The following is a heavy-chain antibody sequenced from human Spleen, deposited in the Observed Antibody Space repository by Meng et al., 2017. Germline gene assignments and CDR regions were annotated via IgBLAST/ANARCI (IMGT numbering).Heavy chain of an antibody. Sequence: SETLSLTCTVSGGSISSGSYYWSWIRQPAGKGLEWIGRIYTSGSTNYNPSLKSRVTISVDTSKNQFSLKLSSVTPEDTAVYYCARDTLAAAGLYNWFDPWGQGTMVTVSS. CDR2: IYTSGST. D-gene: IGHD6-13*01. J-gene: IGHJ5*02. CDR1: GGSISSGSYY. CDR3: ARDTLAAAGLYNWFDP. V-gene: IGHV4-61*02.